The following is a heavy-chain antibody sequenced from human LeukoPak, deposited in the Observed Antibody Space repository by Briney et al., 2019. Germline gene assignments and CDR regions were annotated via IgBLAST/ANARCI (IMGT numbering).Heavy chain of an antibody. V-gene: IGHV3-49*04. CDR2: IRSKVYGGTP. Sequence: GGSLRLSCVASGFTVSSYYVTWVRQAPGKGLEWVGFIRSKVYGGTPEYAASVKGRFTISRDDSKGIAYLQMNSLKTEDTAVYYCTRDQTPYYWGQGTLVTVSS. CDR1: GFTVSSYY. CDR3: TRDQTPYY. J-gene: IGHJ4*02.